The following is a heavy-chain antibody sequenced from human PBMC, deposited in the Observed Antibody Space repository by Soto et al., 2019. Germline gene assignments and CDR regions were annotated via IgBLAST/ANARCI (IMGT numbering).Heavy chain of an antibody. V-gene: IGHV4-31*03. D-gene: IGHD6-6*01. Sequence: SETLSLTCTVSGGSISSVGYFWSWIRQHPGKGLEWIWFIYYSGSTYYNPSLKSRVTISVDTSKNQFSLKLSSVTAADTAVYYCAREGAAPYYYYGMDVWGQGTTVTVSS. J-gene: IGHJ6*02. CDR1: GGSISSVGYF. CDR2: IYYSGST. CDR3: AREGAAPYYYYGMDV.